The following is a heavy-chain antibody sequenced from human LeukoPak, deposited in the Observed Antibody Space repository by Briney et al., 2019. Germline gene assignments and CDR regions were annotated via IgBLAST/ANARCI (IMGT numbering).Heavy chain of an antibody. Sequence: GGSLRLSCAASGFTFSSYAMSWVRQAPGKGLEWVSVISGSGGSTYYADSVKGRFTISRDNSKNTLYLQMNSLRAGDTAVYYCAKRSDYSGYDYDLDYWGQGTLVTVSS. V-gene: IGHV3-23*01. CDR3: AKRSDYSGYDYDLDY. CDR2: ISGSGGST. D-gene: IGHD5-12*01. CDR1: GFTFSSYA. J-gene: IGHJ4*02.